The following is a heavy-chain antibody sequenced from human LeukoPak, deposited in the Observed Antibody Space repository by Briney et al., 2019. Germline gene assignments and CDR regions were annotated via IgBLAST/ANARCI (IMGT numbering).Heavy chain of an antibody. CDR3: AKDRAPSVVVPAAIGYYGMHV. V-gene: IGHV3-23*01. J-gene: IGHJ6*02. D-gene: IGHD2-2*01. CDR1: GFTFSSYA. CDR2: ISGSGGST. Sequence: GGSLRLSCAASGFTFSSYAMSWVCQAPGKGLEWVSAISGSGGSTYYADSVKGRFTISRDNSKNTLYLQMNSLRAEDTAVYYCAKDRAPSVVVPAAIGYYGMHVWGQGTTVTVSS.